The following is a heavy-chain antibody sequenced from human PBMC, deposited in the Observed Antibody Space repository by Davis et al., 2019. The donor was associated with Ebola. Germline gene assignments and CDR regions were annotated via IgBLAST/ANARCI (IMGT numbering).Heavy chain of an antibody. CDR1: GYTFTSYG. D-gene: IGHD2-2*01. V-gene: IGHV1-69*13. J-gene: IGHJ6*02. CDR2: IIPIFGTA. CDR3: ARSGWDIVVVPAAKANYYYYGMDV. Sequence: SVKVSCKASGYTFTSYGISWVRQAPGRGLEWMGGIIPIFGTANYAQKFQGRVTITADESTSTAYMELRSLRSDDTAVYYCARSGWDIVVVPAAKANYYYYGMDVWGQGTTVTVSS.